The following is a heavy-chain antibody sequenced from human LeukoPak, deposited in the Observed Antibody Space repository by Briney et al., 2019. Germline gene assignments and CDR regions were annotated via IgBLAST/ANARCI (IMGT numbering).Heavy chain of an antibody. J-gene: IGHJ4*02. V-gene: IGHV3-48*03. CDR2: IGSSGSTI. CDR1: GFTFSSYE. Sequence: GGSLRLSCAASGFTFSSYEMNWVRQAPGKGLEWVSYIGSSGSTIYYADSVKGRFTISRDNAKNSLYLQMNSLRAEDTAVYYCARGLPGPYDILTGYLFGVDYWGQGTLVTVSS. CDR3: ARGLPGPYDILTGYLFGVDY. D-gene: IGHD3-9*01.